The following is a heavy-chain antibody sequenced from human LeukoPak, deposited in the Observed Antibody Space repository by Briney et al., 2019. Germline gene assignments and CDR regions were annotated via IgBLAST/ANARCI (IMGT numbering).Heavy chain of an antibody. D-gene: IGHD2-15*01. Sequence: GGSLRLSCAASGFTFSTYTMNWVRQAPGKGLEWVSSISGSRTYIYYADSVKGRFSISRDNAKKSVHPQMNSLRVEDTALYYCARVRGPTLPHSYMDVWGKGTAVTVSS. CDR3: ARVRGPTLPHSYMDV. CDR1: GFTFSTYT. CDR2: ISGSRTYI. J-gene: IGHJ6*03. V-gene: IGHV3-21*01.